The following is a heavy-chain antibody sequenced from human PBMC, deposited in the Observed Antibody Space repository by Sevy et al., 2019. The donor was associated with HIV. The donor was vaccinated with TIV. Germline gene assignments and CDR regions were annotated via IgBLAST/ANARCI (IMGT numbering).Heavy chain of an antibody. V-gene: IGHV4-31*03. J-gene: IGHJ6*02. D-gene: IGHD2-2*01. CDR2: IYYSGST. Sequence: SETLSLTCTVSGGSISSGGYYWSWIRQHPGKGLEWTGYIYYSGSTYYNPSLKSRVTISVDTSKNQFSLKLSSVTAADTAVYYCARGVVPAAIFLLDYYYGMDVWGQGTTVTVSS. CDR1: GGSISSGGYY. CDR3: ARGVVPAAIFLLDYYYGMDV.